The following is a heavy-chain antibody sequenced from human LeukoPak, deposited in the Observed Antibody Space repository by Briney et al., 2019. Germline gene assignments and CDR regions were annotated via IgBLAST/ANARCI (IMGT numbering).Heavy chain of an antibody. V-gene: IGHV1-8*01. J-gene: IGHJ6*03. CDR2: INPHSGKT. CDR1: GYPSSNYD. D-gene: IGHD2-2*01. CDR3: AKGGNYCSSTSCYGGGGSDYYMDV. Sequence: ASVKVSCKTSGYPSSNYDINWVRQATGQGLEWMGWINPHSGKTGYAQKFQGRVTMTTDTTASTAYMELSSLRSEDTAVYYCAKGGNYCSSTSCYGGGGSDYYMDVWGKGTTVTISS.